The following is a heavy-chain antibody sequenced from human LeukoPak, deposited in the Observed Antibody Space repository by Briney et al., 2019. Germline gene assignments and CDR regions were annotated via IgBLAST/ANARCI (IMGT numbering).Heavy chain of an antibody. Sequence: TSETLSLTCTVSGGSISSYYWSWIRQPPGKGLEWIGYIYTSGSTNYNPSLKSRVTISVDASKNQFSLKLSSVTAADTAVYYCARADIVVVEGYFDYWGQGTLVTVSS. CDR1: GGSISSYY. CDR2: IYTSGST. V-gene: IGHV4-4*09. D-gene: IGHD2-2*01. CDR3: ARADIVVVEGYFDY. J-gene: IGHJ4*02.